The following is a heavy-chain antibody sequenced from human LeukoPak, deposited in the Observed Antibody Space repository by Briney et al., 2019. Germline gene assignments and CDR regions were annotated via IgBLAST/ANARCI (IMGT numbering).Heavy chain of an antibody. Sequence: GGSLRLSCAASGFTFSNFAMTWVRQAPGKGLEWVSSIVGSSSTYYADSLKGRFTISRGNAKNSLYLQMNSLRAEDTAVYYCARDQFPRDYYGMDVWGQGTTVTVSS. J-gene: IGHJ6*02. CDR1: GFTFSNFA. CDR3: ARDQFPRDYYGMDV. D-gene: IGHD2-21*01. V-gene: IGHV3-21*01. CDR2: IVGSSST.